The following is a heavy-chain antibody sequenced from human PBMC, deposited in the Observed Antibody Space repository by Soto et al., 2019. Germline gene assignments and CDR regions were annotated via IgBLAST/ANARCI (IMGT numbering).Heavy chain of an antibody. CDR2: INHSGST. V-gene: IGHV4-34*01. J-gene: IGHJ5*02. Sequence: QVQLQQWGAGLLKPSETLSLTCAVYGGSFSGYYWSWIRQPPGKGLERIGEINHSGSTNYNPSLKSRVTNSVDTSMNQFSLKLCSVSAAATAVYYCARVVGSWPHNWFDPWGQGTLVIVSS. D-gene: IGHD6-13*01. CDR1: GGSFSGYY. CDR3: ARVVGSWPHNWFDP.